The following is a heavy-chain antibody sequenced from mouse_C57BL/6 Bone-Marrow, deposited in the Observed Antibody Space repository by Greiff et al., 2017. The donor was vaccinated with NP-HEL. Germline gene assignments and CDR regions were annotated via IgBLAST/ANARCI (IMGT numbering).Heavy chain of an antibody. D-gene: IGHD2-5*01. J-gene: IGHJ4*01. V-gene: IGHV1-39*01. CDR2: INPNYGTT. CDR3: ARMVYSNYFYAMDY. CDR1: GYSFTDYN. Sequence: VQLKQSGPELVKPGASVKISCKASGYSFTDYNMHWVKQSNGKSLEWIGVINPNYGTTSYNQKFKGKATLTVDQSSSTAYMQLTSLTSEDSAVYYCARMVYSNYFYAMDYWGQGTSVTVSS.